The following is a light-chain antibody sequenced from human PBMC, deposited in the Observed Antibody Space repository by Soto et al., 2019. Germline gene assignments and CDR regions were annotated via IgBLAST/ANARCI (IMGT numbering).Light chain of an antibody. V-gene: IGKV3-11*01. CDR2: DAS. CDR3: QQHSNWPGLIT. Sequence: EILLTQSPATLSLSPGERATLSCRASQSVTNYLNWYQQKPGQGPRLLIFDASNRATGTPPRFSGSGSGTDFTLTISSLEPEDFAVYYCQQHSNWPGLITFGQGTRVEIK. CDR1: QSVTNY. J-gene: IGKJ5*01.